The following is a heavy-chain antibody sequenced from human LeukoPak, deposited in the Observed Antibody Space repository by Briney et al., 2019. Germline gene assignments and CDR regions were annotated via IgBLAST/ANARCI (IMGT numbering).Heavy chain of an antibody. CDR3: GKNSRFDS. Sequence: GGSLRLSCAASGFTFSNYALNWVRQAPGKGLEWVSGITGSGAGTYYADSVKGRFTISRDNSRNTLYLQMNSLRAEDTAVYYCGKNSRFDSWGQGTLVTVSS. D-gene: IGHD4-23*01. CDR1: GFTFSNYA. CDR2: ITGSGAGT. V-gene: IGHV3-23*01. J-gene: IGHJ4*02.